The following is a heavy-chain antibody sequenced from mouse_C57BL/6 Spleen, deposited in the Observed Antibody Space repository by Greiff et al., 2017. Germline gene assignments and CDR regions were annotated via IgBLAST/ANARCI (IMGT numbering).Heavy chain of an antibody. V-gene: IGHV1-76*01. CDR1: GYTFTDYY. CDR2: IYPGSGNT. D-gene: IGHD2-1*01. CDR3: ARDGNLDY. Sequence: VKLMESGAELVRPGASVKLSCKASGYTFTDYYINWVKQRPGQGLEWIARIYPGSGNTYYNEKFKGKATLTAEKSSSTAYMQLSSLTSEDSAVYFCARDGNLDYWGKGTTLTVSS. J-gene: IGHJ2*01.